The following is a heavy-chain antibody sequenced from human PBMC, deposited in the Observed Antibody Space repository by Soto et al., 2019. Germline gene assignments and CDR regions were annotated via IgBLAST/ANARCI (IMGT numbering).Heavy chain of an antibody. Sequence: SQTLSLPCAITGDSVSSNSAGWSWVRQSPSRGLEWLGRTYYRSKWYYEYAVSVRGRITINPDTSKNQYSLQLNSVTPEDTAVYFCARGEQYSGRIFDYWGQGTLVTASS. J-gene: IGHJ4*01. CDR1: GDSVSSNSAG. CDR3: ARGEQYSGRIFDY. V-gene: IGHV6-1*01. D-gene: IGHD1-26*01. CDR2: TYYRSKWYY.